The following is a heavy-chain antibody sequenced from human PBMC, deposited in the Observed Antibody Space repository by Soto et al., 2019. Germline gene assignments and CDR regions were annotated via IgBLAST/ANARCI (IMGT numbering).Heavy chain of an antibody. D-gene: IGHD2-15*01. J-gene: IGHJ3*02. CDR1: GFTFSDSA. CDR3: TRPGGRYCSGGSCYSCAFDI. Sequence: GGSLRLSCAASGFTFSDSALHWVRQASGKGLEWVGRIRSKANSYATAYAASLKGRFTISRDDSKNTAYLQMNSLKTEDTAVYYCTRPGGRYCSGGSCYSCAFDIWGQGTMVTVSS. CDR2: IRSKANSYAT. V-gene: IGHV3-73*01.